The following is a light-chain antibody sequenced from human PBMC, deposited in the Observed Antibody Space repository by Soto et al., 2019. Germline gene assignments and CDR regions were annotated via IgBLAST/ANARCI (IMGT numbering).Light chain of an antibody. V-gene: IGKV1-5*01. CDR1: QSVSSW. CDR3: QQYNSYSPT. Sequence: DIVMTQSPSTLSASVGDRATITCRASQSVSSWLAWYQQKPGKAPKLLIYDASSWASGVPARFSGSGSGTDFTLTISSLQAEDVATYYCQQYNSYSPTFGQGTKVDIK. J-gene: IGKJ1*01. CDR2: DAS.